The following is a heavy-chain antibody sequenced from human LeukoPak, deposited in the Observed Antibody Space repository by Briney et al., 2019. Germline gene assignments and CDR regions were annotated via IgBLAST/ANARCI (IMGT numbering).Heavy chain of an antibody. V-gene: IGHV1-2*06. D-gene: IGHD3-16*02. CDR1: GYTFTGYY. Sequence: ASVKVSCKASGYTFTGYYMHWVRQAPGQGLEWMGRINPNSGGTNYAQKFQGRVTITRDTSASTAYMELSSLRSEDTAVYYCARSFSDAFDIWGQGTMVTVSS. CDR3: ARSFSDAFDI. CDR2: INPNSGGT. J-gene: IGHJ3*02.